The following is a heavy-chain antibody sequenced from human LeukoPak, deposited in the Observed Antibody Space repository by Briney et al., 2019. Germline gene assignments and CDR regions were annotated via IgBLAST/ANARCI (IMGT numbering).Heavy chain of an antibody. D-gene: IGHD2-21*02. Sequence: GGSLRLSCAASGFTFSSYWMNWARQAPGKGLEWVASINHNGNVNYVDSVKGRFIISRDNAKNSLYLQMNSVRAEDTAVYYCAREGTFGDYRASGDHWGQGALVTVSS. CDR1: GFTFSSYW. J-gene: IGHJ4*02. CDR3: AREGTFGDYRASGDH. CDR2: INHNGNV. V-gene: IGHV3-7*03.